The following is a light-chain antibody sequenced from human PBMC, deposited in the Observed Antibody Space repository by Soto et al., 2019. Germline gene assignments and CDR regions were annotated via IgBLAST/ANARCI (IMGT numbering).Light chain of an antibody. J-gene: IGKJ4*01. V-gene: IGKV3D-15*01. CDR3: QQYKDWPPLT. CDR1: QSVIIN. Sequence: EIAMTQSPVTLSASPGERVTLSCRASQSVIINLAWYQQRPGQAPRVLIYGASNRASGIPDRFSGSGSGTDFTLTISSLEPDDFALYYCQQYKDWPPLTCGGGTRVEIK. CDR2: GAS.